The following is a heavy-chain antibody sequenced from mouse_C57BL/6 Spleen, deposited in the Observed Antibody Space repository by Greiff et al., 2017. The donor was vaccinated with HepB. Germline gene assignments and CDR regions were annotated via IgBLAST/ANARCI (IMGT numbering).Heavy chain of an antibody. CDR2: ISDGGSYT. Sequence: DVKLVESGGGLVKPGGSLKLSCAASGFTFSSYAMSWVRQTPEKRLEWVATISDGGSYTYYPDNVKGRFTISRDNAKNNLYLQMSHLKSEDTAMYYCARDEFHFDYWGQGTTLTVSS. J-gene: IGHJ2*01. CDR3: ARDEFHFDY. V-gene: IGHV5-4*01. CDR1: GFTFSSYA.